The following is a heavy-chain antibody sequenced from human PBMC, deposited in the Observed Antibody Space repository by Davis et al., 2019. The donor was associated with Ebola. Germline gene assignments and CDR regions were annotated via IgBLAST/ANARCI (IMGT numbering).Heavy chain of an antibody. Sequence: GESLKISCAASGFTFSSYWMSWVRQAPGKGLEWVANIKEDGSEKHYVDSVKGRFTISRDNAKNSLYVQMNSLRDEDTAVYFCVRVVVEEGTATRFDYWGQGTLVTVSS. V-gene: IGHV3-7*01. CDR1: GFTFSSYW. J-gene: IGHJ4*02. CDR3: VRVVVEEGTATRFDY. CDR2: IKEDGSEK. D-gene: IGHD5-24*01.